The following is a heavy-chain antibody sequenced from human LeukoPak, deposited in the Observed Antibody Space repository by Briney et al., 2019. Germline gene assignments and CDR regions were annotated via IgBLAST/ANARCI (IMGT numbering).Heavy chain of an antibody. CDR2: IYYSGST. Sequence: SETLSLTCTVSGGSISSYYWSWIRQPPGKGLEWIGYIYYSGSTNYNPSLKSRVTISVDTSKNQFSLKLSSVTAADTAVYYCARDLPDYYDSSGPFDYWGQGTLVTVSS. CDR1: GGSISSYY. J-gene: IGHJ4*02. CDR3: ARDLPDYYDSSGPFDY. V-gene: IGHV4-59*01. D-gene: IGHD3-22*01.